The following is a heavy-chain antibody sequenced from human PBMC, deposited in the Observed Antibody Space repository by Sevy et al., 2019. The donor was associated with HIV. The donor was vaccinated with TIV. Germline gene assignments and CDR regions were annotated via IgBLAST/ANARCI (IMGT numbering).Heavy chain of an antibody. J-gene: IGHJ6*02. V-gene: IGHV1-2*02. Sequence: ASVKVSCKASGYTFSDSGYYVHWVRQAPGQGLEWMGWINPKSGATNYAQKFQGRVTMTRDTSVSTANMELGRLTSDGTAVYYCARESYDFWTGPVDYDYGMDVWGQGTTVTVSS. CDR1: GYTFSDSGYY. CDR2: INPKSGAT. D-gene: IGHD3-3*01. CDR3: ARESYDFWTGPVDYDYGMDV.